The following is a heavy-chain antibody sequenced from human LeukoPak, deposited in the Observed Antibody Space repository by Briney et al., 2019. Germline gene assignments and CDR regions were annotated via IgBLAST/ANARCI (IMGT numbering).Heavy chain of an antibody. Sequence: GGSLRLSCAASGFTFSSFAMTWVRQAPGKGLEWVSGFDGNGPNTYYADSVKGRWTISRDNSRNTLYLEMNSLRPEDTAIYYCAKPRATGLGWAQFDYWGQGSPVTVSS. D-gene: IGHD2-8*02. CDR1: GFTFSSFA. CDR3: AKPRATGLGWAQFDY. CDR2: FDGNGPNT. V-gene: IGHV3-23*01. J-gene: IGHJ4*02.